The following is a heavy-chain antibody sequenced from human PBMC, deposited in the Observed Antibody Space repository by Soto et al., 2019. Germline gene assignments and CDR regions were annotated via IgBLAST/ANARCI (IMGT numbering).Heavy chain of an antibody. CDR2: INPNSGGT. J-gene: IGHJ3*02. V-gene: IGHV1-2*04. D-gene: IGHD3-10*01. CDR1: GYTFTRYY. Sequence: ASVEVSCKASGYTFTRYYMHWVRQAPGQGLEWMGWINPNSGGTNYAQKFQGWVTRTRDTSISTAYMELSRLRSDDTAVYYCARVSDYYGSGSPNDAFDIWGQGTMVTVSS. CDR3: ARVSDYYGSGSPNDAFDI.